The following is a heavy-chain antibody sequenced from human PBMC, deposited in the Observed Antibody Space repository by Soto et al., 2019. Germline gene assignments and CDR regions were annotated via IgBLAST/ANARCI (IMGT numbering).Heavy chain of an antibody. J-gene: IGHJ5*02. D-gene: IGHD1-26*01. CDR2: ISGSGFKK. Sequence: PGGTLRLSCSASGFILDNFSRSWVRKPPEKGLEWTSSISGSGFKKYYADSVKGRFTISRDNSKSTVYLELNNLSAEDTAVYHCAKNQGVELVPLATVDWFDPWGQGSVVTVPQ. V-gene: IGHV3-23*01. CDR1: GFILDNFS. CDR3: AKNQGVELVPLATVDWFDP.